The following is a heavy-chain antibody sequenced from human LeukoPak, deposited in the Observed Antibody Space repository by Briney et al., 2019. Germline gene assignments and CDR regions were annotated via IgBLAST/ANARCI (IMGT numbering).Heavy chain of an antibody. D-gene: IGHD1-7*01. J-gene: IGHJ3*01. CDR3: ARGGGTNDL. CDR2: IKEDGSEK. Sequence: GGSLRLSCAASGFTFSRYWMTWVRQAPGKGLEWVATIKEDGSEKYYVDSVKGRFTISRDNANNSLCLQMNSLRAEDTAVYYCARGGGTNDLWGQGTMVTVSS. CDR1: GFTFSRYW. V-gene: IGHV3-7*04.